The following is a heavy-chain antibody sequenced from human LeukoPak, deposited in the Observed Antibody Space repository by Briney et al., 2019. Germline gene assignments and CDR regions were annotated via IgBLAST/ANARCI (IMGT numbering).Heavy chain of an antibody. CDR3: ATRQGYSSGGSGWAFDI. V-gene: IGHV1-2*02. D-gene: IGHD6-19*01. Sequence: ASVKVSCKASGYTFTGYYMHWVRQAPGQGLEWMGWINPNSGGTNYAQKFQGRVTMTRDTSISTAYMELSRLRSDDTAVYYCATRQGYSSGGSGWAFDIWGQGTMVTVSS. CDR1: GYTFTGYY. J-gene: IGHJ3*02. CDR2: INPNSGGT.